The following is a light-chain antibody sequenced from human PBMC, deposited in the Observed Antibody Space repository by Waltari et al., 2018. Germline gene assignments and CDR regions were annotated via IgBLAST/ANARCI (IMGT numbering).Light chain of an antibody. CDR1: SSDVGSYKF. J-gene: IGLJ2*01. CDR2: GGS. CDR3: CSYAGSSPHVI. V-gene: IGLV2-23*01. Sequence: QSALTQPASVSGSPGQSITISCTGSSSDVGSYKFVSWYQQHPGNAPQLMIYGGSQRPSGVSKRLSGSKSGNTAALTISGLRAADEADYYCCSYAGSSPHVIFGGGTKLTVL.